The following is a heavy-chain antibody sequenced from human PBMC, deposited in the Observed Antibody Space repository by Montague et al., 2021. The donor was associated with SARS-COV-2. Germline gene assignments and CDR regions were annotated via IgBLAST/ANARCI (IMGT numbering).Heavy chain of an antibody. V-gene: IGHV6-1*01. CDR2: TYYRSKWYN. D-gene: IGHD3-10*01. CDR3: ANDVGALLGSGSYQGY. J-gene: IGHJ4*02. Sequence: CAISGDSVSRNSAAWNWIRQSPSRVLEWLGRTYYRSKWYNDYAVSVKSRITINPDTSKNQISLQLNSVTPEDTAVYYCANDVGALLGSGSYQGYWGQGTLVTVSS. CDR1: GDSVSRNSAA.